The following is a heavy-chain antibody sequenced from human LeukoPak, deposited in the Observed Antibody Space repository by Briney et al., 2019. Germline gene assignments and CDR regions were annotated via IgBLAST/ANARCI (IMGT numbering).Heavy chain of an antibody. J-gene: IGHJ6*02. V-gene: IGHV4-4*07. CDR1: GGSISSYY. CDR2: IYTSGST. Sequence: SETLSLTCTVSGGSISSYYWSWIRQPAGKGLEWIGRIYTSGSTNYNPSLKSRVTISVDTSKNQFSLKLSSVPAADTAVYYCARGELVSNYYYGMDVWGQGTTVTVSS. D-gene: IGHD3-9*01. CDR3: ARGELVSNYYYGMDV.